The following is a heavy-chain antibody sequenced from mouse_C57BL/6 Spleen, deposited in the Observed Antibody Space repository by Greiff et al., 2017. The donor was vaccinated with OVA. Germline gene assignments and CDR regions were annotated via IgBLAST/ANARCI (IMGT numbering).Heavy chain of an antibody. CDR1: GFTFSSYT. CDR3: ARGIYYGSILYYAMDY. D-gene: IGHD1-1*01. V-gene: IGHV5-9*01. CDR2: ISGGGGNT. Sequence: DVKLVESGGGLVKPGGSLKLSCAASGFTFSSYTMSWVRQTPEKRLEWVATISGGGGNTYYPDSVKGRFTISRDNAKNTLYLQMSSLRSEDTALYYCARGIYYGSILYYAMDYWGQGTSVTVSS. J-gene: IGHJ4*01.